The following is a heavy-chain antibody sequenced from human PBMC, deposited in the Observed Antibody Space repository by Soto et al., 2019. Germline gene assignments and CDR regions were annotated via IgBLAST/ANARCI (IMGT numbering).Heavy chain of an antibody. CDR1: GNRFSSNW. CDR2: IYPGDSDT. V-gene: IGHV5-51*01. CDR3: ARVYCSGGSCYNSFDI. D-gene: IGHD2-15*01. J-gene: IGHJ3*02. Sequence: GESLKISCKVSGNRFSSNWIAWVRQLPGKGLEWMGFIYPGDSDTRYSPSFQGKVTISAGKSISTAYLQLSSLKVSDTAIYYCARVYCSGGSCYNSFDIWGQGTMVTVSS.